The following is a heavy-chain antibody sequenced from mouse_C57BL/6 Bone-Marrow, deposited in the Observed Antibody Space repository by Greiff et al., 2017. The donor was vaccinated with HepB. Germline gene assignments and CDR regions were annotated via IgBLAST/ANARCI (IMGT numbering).Heavy chain of an antibody. Sequence: EVQLQQSGGGLVQPGGSMKLSCAASGFTFSDAWMDWVRQSPEKGLEWVAEIRNKANNHATYYAESVKGRFTISRDDSKSSVYLQMNSLRAEDTGIDYCTRDYDYDGSHFDYWGQGTTLTVSS. V-gene: IGHV6-6*01. CDR2: IRNKANNHAT. D-gene: IGHD2-4*01. CDR3: TRDYDYDGSHFDY. CDR1: GFTFSDAW. J-gene: IGHJ2*01.